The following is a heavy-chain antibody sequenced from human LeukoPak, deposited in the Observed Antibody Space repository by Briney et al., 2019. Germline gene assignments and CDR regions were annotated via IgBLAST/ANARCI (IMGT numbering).Heavy chain of an antibody. CDR2: ISWNSGSI. J-gene: IGHJ4*02. V-gene: IGHV3-9*01. CDR1: GFTFDDYA. D-gene: IGHD3-22*01. CDR3: ANNYYDSKGSFDY. Sequence: GGSLRLSCAASGFTFDDYAMHWVRQAPGKGLEWVSGISWNSGSIGYADSVKGRFTISRDNAKNSLYLQMNSLRAEDTAVYYCANNYYDSKGSFDYWGQGTLVTVSS.